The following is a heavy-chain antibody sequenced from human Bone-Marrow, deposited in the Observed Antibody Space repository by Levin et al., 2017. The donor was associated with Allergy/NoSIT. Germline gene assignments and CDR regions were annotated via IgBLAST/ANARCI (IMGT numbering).Heavy chain of an antibody. CDR2: ISGNGSNT. D-gene: IGHD3-22*01. V-gene: IGHV3-23*01. CDR3: AGYDTSGYHSPFEY. CDR1: GLIFSNYA. J-gene: IGHJ4*02. Sequence: GGSLRLSCAASGLIFSNYAMNWVRQAPGKGLEWVSQISGNGSNTHYADSVRGRFTFSRDNSNNTVYLQMNSLRADDTAVYYCAGYDTSGYHSPFEYWGEGALVTVSS.